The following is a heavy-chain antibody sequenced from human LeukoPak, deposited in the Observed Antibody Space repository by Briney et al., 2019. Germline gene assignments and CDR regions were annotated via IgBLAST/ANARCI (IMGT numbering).Heavy chain of an antibody. CDR3: ARVADTAMVERVPYYYYGMDV. CDR1: GFIFSNYA. V-gene: IGHV3-23*01. J-gene: IGHJ6*02. CDR2: IRGSGGGT. D-gene: IGHD5-18*01. Sequence: PGGSLRLSCAASGFIFSNYALMWLRQSPGKGLEWVSAIRGSGGGTFYADSVKGRFTISRDSAKNSLYLQMNSLGAEDTAVYYCARVADTAMVERVPYYYYGMDVWGQGTTVTVSS.